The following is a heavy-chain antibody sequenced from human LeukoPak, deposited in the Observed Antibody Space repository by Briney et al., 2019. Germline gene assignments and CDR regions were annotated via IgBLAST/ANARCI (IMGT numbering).Heavy chain of an antibody. CDR3: ARDCGAGYFDWRHYGIDV. J-gene: IGHJ6*02. V-gene: IGHV3-33*01. D-gene: IGHD3-9*01. Sequence: GGPLRLSCAASGFTFSSYGMHWVRQAPGRGLEWVAVIWYDGSNKYYADSVKGRFTISRDNYKNTLYLQMNSLRAEDTAVYYCARDCGAGYFDWRHYGIDVWGQGTTVTVSS. CDR1: GFTFSSYG. CDR2: IWYDGSNK.